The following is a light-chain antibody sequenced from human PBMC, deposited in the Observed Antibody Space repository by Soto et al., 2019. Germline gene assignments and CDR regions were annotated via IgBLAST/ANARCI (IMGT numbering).Light chain of an antibody. CDR2: WAS. J-gene: IGKJ4*01. V-gene: IGKV4-1*01. CDR1: QSVFHSSKKKNY. CDR3: HQYYSTPRT. Sequence: DIVMTQSPDSLAVSLGERATINCKSSQSVFHSSKKKNYLSWYQQKAEQPPKLLIYWASTRQSGVPDRFTGSGAGTDFTLTISRLQAEDVAVYYCHQYYSTPRTFGGGTKVEIK.